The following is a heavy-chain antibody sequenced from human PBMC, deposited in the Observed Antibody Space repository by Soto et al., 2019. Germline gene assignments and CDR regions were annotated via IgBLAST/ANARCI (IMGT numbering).Heavy chain of an antibody. J-gene: IGHJ1*01. V-gene: IGHV3-33*01. D-gene: IGHD2-2*01. Sequence: PGGSLRLSCAASGFTFSSYGMHWVRQAPGKGLEWVAVIWYDGSNKYYADSVKGRLTISRDNSKNTLYLQMNSLRAEDTAVYYCARDPKYCSSTSCRGVVRGLLEGGSHFQHWGQGTLVTVSS. CDR1: GFTFSSYG. CDR2: IWYDGSNK. CDR3: ARDPKYCSSTSCRGVVRGLLEGGSHFQH.